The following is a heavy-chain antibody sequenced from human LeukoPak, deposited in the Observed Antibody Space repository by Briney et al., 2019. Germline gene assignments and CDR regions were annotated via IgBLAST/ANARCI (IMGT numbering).Heavy chain of an antibody. D-gene: IGHD3-9*01. J-gene: IGHJ4*02. V-gene: IGHV3-15*01. CDR2: IKSKTDGGTT. CDR3: TTRLRYFDWTIYDFDY. CDR1: GFTFSDAW. Sequence: PGGSLGLSCAASGFTFSDAWMSWVRQAPGKGLEWVGRIKSKTDGGTTDYAAPVKGRFTISRDDSKNTLYLQMNSLKTEDTAVYYCTTRLRYFDWTIYDFDYWGQGTLVTVSS.